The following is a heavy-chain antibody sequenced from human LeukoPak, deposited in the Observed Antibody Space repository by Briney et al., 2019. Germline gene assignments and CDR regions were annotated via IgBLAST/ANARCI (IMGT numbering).Heavy chain of an antibody. CDR2: TKSKTDGGAT. CDR1: GFTFSNAW. J-gene: IGHJ4*02. CDR3: TTERGRASWYEYYFDN. D-gene: IGHD6-13*01. Sequence: KPGGFLRLSCAASGFTFSNAWMSWVRQAPGKGLEWVGRTKSKTDGGATDYAEPVKGRFTISRDDSRATLYLQMSSLKAEDTAVYYCTTERGRASWYEYYFDNWGQGTLVTVAS. V-gene: IGHV3-15*01.